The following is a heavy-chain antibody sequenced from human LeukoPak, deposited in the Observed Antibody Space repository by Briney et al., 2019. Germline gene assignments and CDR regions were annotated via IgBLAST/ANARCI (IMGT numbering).Heavy chain of an antibody. Sequence: GASVKVSCKASGGTFSTYAISWVRQAPGQGLEWMGGIIPIFCTANYAQKLQGRVTITTDESTSTAYMELSSLRSEDTAVSYCTRVRRNVETAIPEGSDFWGQGTQVTVSS. J-gene: IGHJ4*02. D-gene: IGHD2-21*02. CDR3: TRVRRNVETAIPEGSDF. CDR2: IIPIFCTA. V-gene: IGHV1-69*05. CDR1: GGTFSTYA.